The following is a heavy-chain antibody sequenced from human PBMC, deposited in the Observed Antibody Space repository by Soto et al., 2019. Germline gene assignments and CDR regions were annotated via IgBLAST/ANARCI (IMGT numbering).Heavy chain of an antibody. Sequence: EVQLVESGGGLVKPGGSLTLSCAGSGFAFRSYNMNWVRQPPGQGLEWVASISSGSSNIYYADSVKGRFTISRDNAKDSLYLQMDSLRAEDAAVYYCASATVVAGTFDFWGQGTLLTVSS. CDR3: ASATVVAGTFDF. CDR1: GFAFRSYN. D-gene: IGHD2-15*01. V-gene: IGHV3-21*01. J-gene: IGHJ4*02. CDR2: ISSGSSNI.